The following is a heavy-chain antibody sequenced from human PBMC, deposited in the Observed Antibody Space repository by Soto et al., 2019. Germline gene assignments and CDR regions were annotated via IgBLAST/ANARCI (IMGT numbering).Heavy chain of an antibody. CDR2: IGTAGDA. J-gene: IGHJ3*02. V-gene: IGHV3-13*01. D-gene: IGHD6-13*01. Sequence: EVQLVESGGGLVQPGGSLRLSCAASGFTFSSYDMHWVRQATGKGLEWVSGIGTAGDAWYLGSVKGRFTISGENAKNSFYLQMNSLTGGDTAMYYCARGGAAAGHALDIWGQGAMVTVSS. CDR1: GFTFSSYD. CDR3: ARGGAAAGHALDI.